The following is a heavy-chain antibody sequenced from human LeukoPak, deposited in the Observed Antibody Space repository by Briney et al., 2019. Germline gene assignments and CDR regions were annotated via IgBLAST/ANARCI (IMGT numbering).Heavy chain of an antibody. V-gene: IGHV4-59*01. CDR2: IHNSGST. Sequence: SETLSLTCTVSGGSISSYYWSWIRQPPGKGLEWIGYIHNSGSTNYNPSLKSRVTISVDTSKNQFSLKLSSVTAADTAVYYCARDGITMVRGVIINWYFDLWGRGTLVTVSS. CDR3: ARDGITMVRGVIINWYFDL. J-gene: IGHJ2*01. CDR1: GGSISSYY. D-gene: IGHD3-10*01.